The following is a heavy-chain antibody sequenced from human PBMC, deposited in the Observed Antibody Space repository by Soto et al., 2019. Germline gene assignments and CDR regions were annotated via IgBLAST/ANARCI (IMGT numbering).Heavy chain of an antibody. Sequence: PGGSLRLSCAASGFTFSSYAMHWVRQAPGKGLEWVAVISYDGSNKYYADSVKGRFTISGXXFKNTLYLQMNILRAEDTAVYYCAREGSSSSWYSQIYPSQYCYYYYGMDVWGQGTTVTVPS. V-gene: IGHV3-30-3*01. J-gene: IGHJ6*02. CDR3: AREGSSSSWYSQIYPSQYCYYYYGMDV. CDR1: GFTFSSYA. D-gene: IGHD6-13*01. CDR2: ISYDGSNK.